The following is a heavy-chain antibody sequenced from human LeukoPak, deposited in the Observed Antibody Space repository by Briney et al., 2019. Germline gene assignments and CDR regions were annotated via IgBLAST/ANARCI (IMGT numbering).Heavy chain of an antibody. J-gene: IGHJ6*03. CDR1: GGSFSGYY. CDR2: INHSGST. Sequence: TSETLSPTCAVYGGSFSGYYWSWIRQPPGKGLEWIGEINHSGSTNYNPSLKSRVTISVDTSKNQFSLKLSSVTAADTAVYYCGGYCSSTSCRRAGYYYYYMDVWGKGTTVTVSS. CDR3: GGYCSSTSCRRAGYYYYYMDV. D-gene: IGHD2-2*01. V-gene: IGHV4-34*01.